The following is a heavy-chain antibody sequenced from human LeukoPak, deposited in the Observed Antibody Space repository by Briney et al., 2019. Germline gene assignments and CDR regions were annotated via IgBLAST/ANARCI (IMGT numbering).Heavy chain of an antibody. CDR1: GGSFSGYY. Sequence: SETLSLTCAVYGGSFSGYYWSWIRQPPGKGLEWIGEINHSGSTNYNPSLKSRVTISVDTSKNQFSLKLSSVTAADTAVYYCAKHHYYDSSGDYWGRGTLVAVSS. J-gene: IGHJ4*02. V-gene: IGHV4-34*01. CDR3: AKHHYYDSSGDY. D-gene: IGHD3-22*01. CDR2: INHSGST.